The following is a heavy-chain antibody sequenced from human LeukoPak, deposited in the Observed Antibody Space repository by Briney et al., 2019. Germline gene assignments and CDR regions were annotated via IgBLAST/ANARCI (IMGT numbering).Heavy chain of an antibody. J-gene: IGHJ5*01. Sequence: SVKVSCRASGDTFNNYAVSWVRQAPGQGLEWMGAFIPLYGTPNYAPKFQGRVTITADGSTHTAYMELSNLKSADTALYFCTRGPIGTTHDSWGQGTLVTVSS. CDR1: GDTFNNYA. V-gene: IGHV1-69*13. CDR3: TRGPIGTTHDS. CDR2: FIPLYGTP. D-gene: IGHD1-7*01.